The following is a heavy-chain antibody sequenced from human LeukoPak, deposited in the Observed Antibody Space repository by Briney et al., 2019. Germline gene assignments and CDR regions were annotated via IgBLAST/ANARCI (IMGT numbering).Heavy chain of an antibody. CDR3: AGWDYAIKRGHFDY. J-gene: IGHJ4*02. CDR2: IYYSGST. V-gene: IGHV4-59*01. Sequence: SETPSLTCTVSGGSISSYYWSWIRQPPGKGLEWIGYIYYSGSTNYNPSLKSRVTISVDTSKNQFSLKLSSVTAADTAVYYCAGWDYAIKRGHFDYWGQGTLVTVSS. CDR1: GGSISSYY. D-gene: IGHD3-16*01.